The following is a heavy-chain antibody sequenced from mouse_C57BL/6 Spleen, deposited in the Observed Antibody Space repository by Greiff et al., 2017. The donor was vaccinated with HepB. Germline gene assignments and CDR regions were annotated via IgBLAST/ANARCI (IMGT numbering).Heavy chain of an antibody. D-gene: IGHD2-13*01. CDR3: ARRGDSAWFAY. CDR2: IYPSDSET. V-gene: IGHV1-61*01. CDR1: GYTFTSYW. J-gene: IGHJ3*01. Sequence: VKLQQPGAELVRPGSSVKLSCKASGYTFTSYWMDWVKQRPGQGLEWIGNIYPSDSETHYNQKFKDKATLTVDKSSSTAYMQLSSLTSEDSAVYYCARRGDSAWFAYWGQGTLVTVSA.